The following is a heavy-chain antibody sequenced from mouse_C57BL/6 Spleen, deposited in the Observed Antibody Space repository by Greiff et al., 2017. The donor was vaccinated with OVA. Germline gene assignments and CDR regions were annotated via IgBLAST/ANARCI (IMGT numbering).Heavy chain of an antibody. J-gene: IGHJ2*01. V-gene: IGHV1-69*01. Sequence: QVQLQQPGAELVMPGASVKLSCKASGYTFTSYWMHWVKQRPGQGLEWIGEFDPSDSYTNYNQKFKGKSTLTVDKSSSTAYMQLSSLTSEDSAVYYCARKRTWDLDYWGQGTTLTVSS. D-gene: IGHD4-1*01. CDR1: GYTFTSYW. CDR2: FDPSDSYT. CDR3: ARKRTWDLDY.